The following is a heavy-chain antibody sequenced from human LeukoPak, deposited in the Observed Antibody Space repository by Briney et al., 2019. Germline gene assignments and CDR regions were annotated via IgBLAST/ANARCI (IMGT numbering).Heavy chain of an antibody. D-gene: IGHD6-19*01. V-gene: IGHV3-48*03. J-gene: IGHJ6*02. CDR1: GFTFSSYE. CDR2: ISSSGSTI. Sequence: GGSLRLSCAASGFTFSSYEMNWVRQAPGKGLEWVSYISSSGSTIYYADCVKGRFTISRDNAKNSLYLQMNSLRAEDTAVYYCAGEKQWLVGRASPAGMDVWGQGTTVTVSS. CDR3: AGEKQWLVGRASPAGMDV.